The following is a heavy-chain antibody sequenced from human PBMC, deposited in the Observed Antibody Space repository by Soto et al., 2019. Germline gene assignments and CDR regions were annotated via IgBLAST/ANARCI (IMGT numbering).Heavy chain of an antibody. D-gene: IGHD6-13*01. CDR3: ASGEDSSSWELHAGYFDY. CDR1: GFTFSSYW. Sequence: EVQLVESGGGLVQPGGSLRLSCAASGFTFSSYWMHWVRQAPGKGLVWVSRINSDGSSTSYADSVMRRFTISRDNAKNPLYLQMNSLRAEDTAVYYCASGEDSSSWELHAGYFDYWGQGTLVTVSS. V-gene: IGHV3-74*01. CDR2: INSDGSST. J-gene: IGHJ4*02.